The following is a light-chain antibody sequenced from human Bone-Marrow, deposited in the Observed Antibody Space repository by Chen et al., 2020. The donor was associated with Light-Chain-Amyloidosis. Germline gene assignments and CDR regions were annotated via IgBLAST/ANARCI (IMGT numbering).Light chain of an antibody. CDR2: DDS. Sequence: SYVLTQPSSMSVAPGKTSTIACGGNNIGSTSVHWYQKTPGHAPLLVVYDDSDRHSGIPERLSGSNSGNTATLTISRVEAGDEAEYYWQVWDRSSDRPVFGGGTKLTVL. V-gene: IGLV3-21*03. J-gene: IGLJ3*02. CDR1: NIGSTS. CDR3: QVWDRSSDRPV.